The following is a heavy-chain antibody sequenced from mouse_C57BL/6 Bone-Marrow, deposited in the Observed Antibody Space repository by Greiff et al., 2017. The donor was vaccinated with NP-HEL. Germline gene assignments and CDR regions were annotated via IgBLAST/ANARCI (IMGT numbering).Heavy chain of an antibody. Sequence: QVQLQQSVAELVRPGASVKLSCTASGFNIKNTYMHWVKQRPEQGLEWIGMIHPNSGSTNYNEKFKSKATLTVDKSSSTAYMQLSSLTSEDSAVYYCARNPYYFDYWGQGTTLTVSS. CDR2: IHPNSGST. CDR3: ARNPYYFDY. J-gene: IGHJ2*01. V-gene: IGHV1-64*01. CDR1: GFNIKNTY.